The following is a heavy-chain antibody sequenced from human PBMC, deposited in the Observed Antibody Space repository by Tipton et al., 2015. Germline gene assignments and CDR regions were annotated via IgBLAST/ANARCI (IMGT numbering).Heavy chain of an antibody. D-gene: IGHD4-23*01. Sequence: TLSLTCTVSGGSVSSGRYYWSWIRQSPGKGLEWIGYISYSGTTAYNSALTSRVTISIDTSKNQFSLNLTSVTAADTAVYYCARDYYGGNSGGHYYYGTDIWGQGTTVTVSS. V-gene: IGHV4-61*01. CDR1: GGSVSSGRYY. CDR3: ARDYYGGNSGGHYYYGTDI. J-gene: IGHJ6*02. CDR2: ISYSGTT.